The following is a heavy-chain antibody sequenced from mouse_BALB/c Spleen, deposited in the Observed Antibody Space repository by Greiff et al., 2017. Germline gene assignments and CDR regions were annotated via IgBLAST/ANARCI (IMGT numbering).Heavy chain of an antibody. CDR2: IDPANGNT. J-gene: IGHJ1*01. Sequence: VQLQQSGAELVKPGASVKLSCTASGFNIKDTYMHWVKQGPEQGLEWIGRIDPANGNTKYDPKFQGKATITADTSSNTAYLQLSSLTSEDTAVYYCARDFSYWYFDVWGAGTTVTVSS. V-gene: IGHV14-3*02. CDR1: GFNIKDTY. CDR3: ARDFSYWYFDV.